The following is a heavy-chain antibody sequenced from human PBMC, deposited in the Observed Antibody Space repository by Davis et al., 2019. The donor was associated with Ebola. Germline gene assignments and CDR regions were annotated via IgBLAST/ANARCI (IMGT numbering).Heavy chain of an antibody. J-gene: IGHJ6*02. CDR3: ARVQYDFWSGRMDV. D-gene: IGHD3-3*01. CDR2: SGNT. V-gene: IGHV4-59*01. CDR1: GGSISRSY. Sequence: SETLSLTCTVSGGSISRSYWSWIRQPQGKGLERIGYSGNTNYNPSLKSRVTISIDTSKNQFSLNLSSVTAADTAVYYCARVQYDFWSGRMDVWGQGTTVTVSS.